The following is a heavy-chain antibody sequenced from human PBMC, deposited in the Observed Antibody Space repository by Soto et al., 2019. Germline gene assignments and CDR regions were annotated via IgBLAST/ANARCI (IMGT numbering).Heavy chain of an antibody. D-gene: IGHD3-22*01. CDR3: AGSGYYHNSGMDV. V-gene: IGHV4-4*02. Sequence: SETLSLTCTVSGGSMSSSNWWNWVRQPPGKGLEWIGETHHSGRTNYNPSLKSRVTISVDRSKNQFSLKLSSVTAADTAVYYCAGSGYYHNSGMDVWGQGTTVTVS. CDR2: THHSGRT. CDR1: GGSMSSSNW. J-gene: IGHJ6*02.